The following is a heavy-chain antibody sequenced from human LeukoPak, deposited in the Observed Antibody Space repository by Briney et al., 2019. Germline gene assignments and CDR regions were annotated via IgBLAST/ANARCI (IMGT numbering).Heavy chain of an antibody. CDR1: GVSVSSNF. CDR2: TYTGGSI. Sequence: GGSLRLSCAASGVSVSSNFLSWVRQAPGKGLEWVSVTYTGGSIYYADSVKGRFTISRDNSKSTLYLKMNSLRAEDTAVYYCARGATYGSGKFLDYWGQGTLLTVSS. D-gene: IGHD3-10*01. J-gene: IGHJ4*02. CDR3: ARGATYGSGKFLDY. V-gene: IGHV3-53*01.